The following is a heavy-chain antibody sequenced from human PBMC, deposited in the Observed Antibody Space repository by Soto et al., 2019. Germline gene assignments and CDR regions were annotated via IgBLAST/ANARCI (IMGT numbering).Heavy chain of an antibody. CDR3: ARDRYCDY. V-gene: IGHV3-66*01. Sequence: EVQLVESGGGLVQPGGSLRLYCAASGFTVSRNYMTWVRQAPGKGLEWVSIIYSGGATYYADSVKGRFTISRDNSKNTLYLQMNSLRVEDTAVYYCARDRYCDYWGQGTLVTVSS. CDR2: IYSGGAT. J-gene: IGHJ4*02. CDR1: GFTVSRNY.